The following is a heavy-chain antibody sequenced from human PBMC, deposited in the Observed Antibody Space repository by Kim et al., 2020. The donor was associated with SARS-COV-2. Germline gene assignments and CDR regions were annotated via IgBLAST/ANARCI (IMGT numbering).Heavy chain of an antibody. V-gene: IGHV4-59*13. CDR2: IHHSGST. D-gene: IGHD2-15*01. CDR1: GGSITSYY. CDR3: ARARGGSDEGGRYYFPMDV. J-gene: IGHJ6*02. Sequence: SETLSLTCSVSGGSITSYYWTWIRQPPGKGLEWLGYIHHSGSTTYNPSLTSRVTIPVDTSKKQFSLNVTSMTAADSAVYYCARARGGSDEGGRYYFPMDVWGQGTTVTVSS.